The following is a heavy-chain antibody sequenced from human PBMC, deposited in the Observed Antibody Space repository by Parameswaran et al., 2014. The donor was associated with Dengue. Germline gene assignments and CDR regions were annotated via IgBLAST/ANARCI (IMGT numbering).Heavy chain of an antibody. CDR3: ARALGYCSSTSCYASNGMDV. J-gene: IGHJ6*02. CDR1: GGSFSGYY. Sequence: ASETLSLTCAVYGGSFSGYYWSWIRQPPGKGLEWIGEINHSGSTNYNPSLKSRVTISVDTSKNQFSLKLSSVTAADTAVYYCARALGYCSSTSCYASNGMDVWGQGTTVTVSS. V-gene: IGHV4-34*01. CDR2: INHSGST. D-gene: IGHD2-2*01.